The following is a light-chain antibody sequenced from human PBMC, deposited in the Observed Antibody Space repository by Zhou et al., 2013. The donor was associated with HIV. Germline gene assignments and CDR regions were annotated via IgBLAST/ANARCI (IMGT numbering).Light chain of an antibody. Sequence: EVVLTQSPGTLSLSPGERATLSCRASQSVSSYLAWYQQKPGQAPRLLIYDASIRATGVPARFSGSGSGREFTLTISGLQSEDFALYFCQQYDTWPSFGQGTKLEIK. V-gene: IGKV3-15*01. CDR1: QSVSSY. CDR3: QQYDTWPS. CDR2: DAS. J-gene: IGKJ2*01.